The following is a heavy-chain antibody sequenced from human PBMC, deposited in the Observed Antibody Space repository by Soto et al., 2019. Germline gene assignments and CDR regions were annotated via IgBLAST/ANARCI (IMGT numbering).Heavy chain of an antibody. CDR3: ACRPGGGGN. Sequence: EVQLVESGGGLIQPGGSLRLSCAVSGFTVSNNYMSWVRQAPGKGLEGVSVIYSGGYTAYGDSVKGRFTISRDNSKNPMTPLKNSRGADATAVHLWACRPGGGGNWGQGTLVTVSS. J-gene: IGHJ4*02. D-gene: IGHD3-10*01. CDR2: IYSGGYT. CDR1: GFTVSNNY. V-gene: IGHV3-53*01.